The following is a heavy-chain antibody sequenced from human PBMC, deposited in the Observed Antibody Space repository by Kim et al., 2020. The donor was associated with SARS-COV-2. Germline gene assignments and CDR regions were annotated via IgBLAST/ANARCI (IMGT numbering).Heavy chain of an antibody. D-gene: IGHD1-26*01. CDR2: SDK. Sequence: SDKYDVDSVKGRFTISRDNAKNSLSLQMNSLRAEDTAVYYCARGGWTSVDYWGQGTLVTVSS. V-gene: IGHV3-7*01. J-gene: IGHJ4*02. CDR3: ARGGWTSVDY.